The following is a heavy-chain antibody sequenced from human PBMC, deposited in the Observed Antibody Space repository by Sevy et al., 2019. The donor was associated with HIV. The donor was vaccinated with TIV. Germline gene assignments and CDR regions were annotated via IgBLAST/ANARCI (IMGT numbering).Heavy chain of an antibody. D-gene: IGHD6-13*01. J-gene: IGHJ4*02. CDR1: GFTIGDYA. CDR3: TRDQWQQVVRPHCDY. V-gene: IGHV3-49*04. Sequence: GGSLRLSCTGSGFTIGDYAVSWVRQAPGKGLEWVGLIRSKIFGGTTEFAASVKGRFTISRDDSKSIAYLEMNSLKSEDTAVYYCTRDQWQQVVRPHCDYWGQGTLVTVSS. CDR2: IRSKIFGGTT.